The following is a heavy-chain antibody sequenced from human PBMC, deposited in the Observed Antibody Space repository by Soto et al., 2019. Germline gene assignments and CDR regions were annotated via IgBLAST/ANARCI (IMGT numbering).Heavy chain of an antibody. Sequence: GESLKISFKGSVDSFTSYCIGWLRQMRVKGLEWMGIIYPGDSDTRYSPSFQGQVTISADKSISTAYLQWSSLKASDTAMYYCARHPVRGYNGLWGKGTLVTVSS. V-gene: IGHV5-51*01. CDR3: ARHPVRGYNGL. J-gene: IGHJ4*02. CDR2: IYPGDSDT. CDR1: VDSFTSYC. D-gene: IGHD1-1*01.